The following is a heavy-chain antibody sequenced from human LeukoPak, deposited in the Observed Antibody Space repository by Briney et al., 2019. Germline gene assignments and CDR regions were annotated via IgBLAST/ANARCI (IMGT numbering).Heavy chain of an antibody. Sequence: SETLSLTCTVSGGSISSSSYYWGWIRQPPGKGLEWIGSIYYSGSTYYNPSLKSRVTISVDTSKNQFSLKLSSVTAADTAVYYCARDITMVRGVINWFDPWGQGTLVTVSS. D-gene: IGHD3-10*01. CDR1: GGSISSSSYY. J-gene: IGHJ5*02. V-gene: IGHV4-39*07. CDR3: ARDITMVRGVINWFDP. CDR2: IYYSGST.